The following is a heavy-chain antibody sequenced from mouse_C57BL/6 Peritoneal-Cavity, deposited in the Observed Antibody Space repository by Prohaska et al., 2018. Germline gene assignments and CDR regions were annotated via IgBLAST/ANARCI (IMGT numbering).Heavy chain of an antibody. CDR1: GFTFSNYW. CDR3: IYDGYSAY. Sequence: EVKLEESGGGLVQPGGSMKLSCVASGFTFSNYWMNWVRQSPEKGLEWVAQIRLKSDNYATHYAESVKGRFTISRDDSKSSVYLQMNNLRAEDTGSYYCIYDGYSAYWGQGTLVTVSA. J-gene: IGHJ3*01. CDR2: IRLKSDNYAT. V-gene: IGHV6-3*01. D-gene: IGHD2-3*01.